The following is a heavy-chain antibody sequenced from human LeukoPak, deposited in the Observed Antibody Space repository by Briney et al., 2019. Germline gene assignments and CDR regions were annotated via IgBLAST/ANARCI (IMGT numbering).Heavy chain of an antibody. CDR3: ITPLPYSAQ. V-gene: IGHV3-15*07. CDR1: GFTFSSYA. Sequence: GGSLRLSCAASGFTFSSYAMHWVRQAPGKGLEWVGRIKPKTDGETTEYAAPVKDRFSISRDDSKSMMYLQMNSLKTEDTAVYYCITPLPYSAQGGQGTLVTVSS. D-gene: IGHD2-21*01. J-gene: IGHJ4*02. CDR2: IKPKTDGETT.